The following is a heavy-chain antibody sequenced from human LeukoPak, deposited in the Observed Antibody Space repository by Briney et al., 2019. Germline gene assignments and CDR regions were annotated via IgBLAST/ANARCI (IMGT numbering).Heavy chain of an antibody. CDR3: ARGIVFSDYGEPTFDY. CDR2: ISSSGSTI. V-gene: IGHV3-48*03. J-gene: IGHJ4*02. CDR1: GFTFSSYE. D-gene: IGHD4-17*01. Sequence: GGSLRLSCAASGFTFSSYEMNWVRQAPGKGLEWVSYISSSGSTIYYADSVKGRFTISRDNAKNSLYLQMNSLRAEDTAVYYCARGIVFSDYGEPTFDYWGQGTLVTVSS.